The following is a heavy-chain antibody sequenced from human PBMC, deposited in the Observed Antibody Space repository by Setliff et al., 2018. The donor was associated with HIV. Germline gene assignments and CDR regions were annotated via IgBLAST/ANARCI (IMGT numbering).Heavy chain of an antibody. CDR3: AKSGTGIIYFDY. J-gene: IGHJ4*02. V-gene: IGHV3-23*01. D-gene: IGHD1-1*01. Sequence: GGSLRLSCAASGFTFSSYAMGWVRQAPGKGLEWVSAISGSGGSTYYADSVKGRFTISRDNSKNTLYLQMNSLRAEDTAVYYCAKSGTGIIYFDYWGQGTLVTVSS. CDR2: ISGSGGST. CDR1: GFTFSSYA.